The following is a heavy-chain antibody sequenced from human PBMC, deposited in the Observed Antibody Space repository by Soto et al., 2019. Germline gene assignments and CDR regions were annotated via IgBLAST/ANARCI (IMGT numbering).Heavy chain of an antibody. CDR1: GGSISSGGYS. V-gene: IGHV4-30-2*01. J-gene: IGHJ6*02. CDR2: IYHSGST. D-gene: IGHD2-2*01. CDR3: ARDPAANYGMDV. Sequence: PSETLSLTCAVSGGSISSGGYSWSWIRQPPGKGLEWIGYIYHSGSTYYNPSLKSRVTISVDRSKNQFSLKLSSVTAADTAVYYCARDPAANYGMDVWGQGTTVTVSS.